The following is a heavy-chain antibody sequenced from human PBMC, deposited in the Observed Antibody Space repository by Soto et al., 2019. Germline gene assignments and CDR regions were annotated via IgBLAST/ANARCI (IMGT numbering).Heavy chain of an antibody. J-gene: IGHJ6*02. D-gene: IGHD6-13*01. CDR1: GGSISSGGYY. V-gene: IGHV4-31*03. CDR3: ARDSQQPPYYYRMDV. CDR2: IYYSGST. Sequence: SETLSLTCTVSGGSISSGGYYWSWIRQHPGKGLEWIGYIYYSGSTYYNPSLKSRVTISVDTSKNQFSLKLSSVTAADTAVYYCARDSQQPPYYYRMDVWGQGTTVTVSS.